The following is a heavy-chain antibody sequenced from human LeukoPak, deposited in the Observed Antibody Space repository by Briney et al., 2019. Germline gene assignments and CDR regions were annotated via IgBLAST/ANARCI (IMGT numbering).Heavy chain of an antibody. CDR3: ARGPHKFDY. J-gene: IGHJ4*02. CDR2: ISYGGST. CDR1: GGSISSYY. V-gene: IGHV4-59*01. Sequence: SSETLSLTCTVSGGSISSYYWSWIRQPPGKGLEWIGYISYGGSTNYNPSLKSRVTISVDTSKHQFSLKLSAVTAADTAVYYCARGPHKFDYWGQGSLVTVSS.